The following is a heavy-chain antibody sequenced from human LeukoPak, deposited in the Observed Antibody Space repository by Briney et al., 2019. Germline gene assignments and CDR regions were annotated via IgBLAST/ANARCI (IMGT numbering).Heavy chain of an antibody. CDR3: ARGGAIRYFDWLTSGWFDP. CDR1: GGSISSYY. Sequence: SETLSLTCTVSGGSISSYYWSWIRQPPGKGLEWIGYIYYSGSTNYNPSLKSRVTISVDTSKNQFSLKLSSVTAADTAVYYCARGGAIRYFDWLTSGWFDPWGQGTLVTVSS. D-gene: IGHD3-9*01. J-gene: IGHJ5*02. CDR2: IYYSGST. V-gene: IGHV4-59*01.